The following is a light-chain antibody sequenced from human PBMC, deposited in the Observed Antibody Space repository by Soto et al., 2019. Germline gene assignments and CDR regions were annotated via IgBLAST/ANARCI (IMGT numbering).Light chain of an antibody. V-gene: IGKV1-8*01. J-gene: IGKJ5*01. CDR3: QQYYSYPST. CDR1: QGISSY. CDR2: AAY. Sequence: AIRMTQSPSSLSASTGDRVTITCRASQGISSYLAWYRQKPGKAPKLLIYAAYTLQSGVPSRFSGSGSGTDFTLTISCLPSEDFATYYCQQYYSYPSTFGQGTRLEIK.